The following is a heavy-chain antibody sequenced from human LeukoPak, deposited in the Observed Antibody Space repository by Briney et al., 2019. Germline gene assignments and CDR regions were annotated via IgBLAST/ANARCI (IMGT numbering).Heavy chain of an antibody. CDR3: ARARRSGGITMVRGVKDRGWFDS. D-gene: IGHD3-10*01. CDR1: GFTFSSYA. V-gene: IGHV3-30*04. CDR2: ISYDGSNK. Sequence: GGSLRLSCAASGFTFSSYAMHWVRQAPGKGLEWVAVISYDGSNKYYADSVKGRFTISRDNSKNTLYLQMNSLRAEDTAVYYCARARRSGGITMVRGVKDRGWFDSWGQGILVTVSS. J-gene: IGHJ5*01.